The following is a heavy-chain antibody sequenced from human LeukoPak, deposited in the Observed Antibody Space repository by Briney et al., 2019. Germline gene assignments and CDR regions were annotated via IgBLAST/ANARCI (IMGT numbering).Heavy chain of an antibody. Sequence: ASVKVSCKASGYTFTSYDINWVRQATGQGLEWMGWMNPNSGNTGYAQKFQGRVTMTRNTSISTAYMELSSPRSEDTAVYYCARGGVSYSAYYYYYYMDVWGKGTTVTVSS. V-gene: IGHV1-8*01. D-gene: IGHD4-11*01. CDR3: ARGGVSYSAYYYYYYMDV. CDR1: GYTFTSYD. J-gene: IGHJ6*03. CDR2: MNPNSGNT.